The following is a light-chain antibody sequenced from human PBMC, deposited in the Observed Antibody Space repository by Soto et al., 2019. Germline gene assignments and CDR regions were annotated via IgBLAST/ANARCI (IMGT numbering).Light chain of an antibody. Sequence: QSVLPQPASVSGSPGQSITISCTGTSSDVGGYNSVSWYQQHPGKAPQLMIYEVSNRPSGVSDRFSGSKSGNTASLTISGLQAEDEADYYCISYTSDNTYVFGTGTKLTVL. J-gene: IGLJ1*01. CDR1: SSDVGGYNS. V-gene: IGLV2-14*01. CDR2: EVS. CDR3: ISYTSDNTYV.